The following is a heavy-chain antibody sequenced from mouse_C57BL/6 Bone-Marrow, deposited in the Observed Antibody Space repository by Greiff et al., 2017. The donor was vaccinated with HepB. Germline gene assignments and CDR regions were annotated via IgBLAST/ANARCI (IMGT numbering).Heavy chain of an antibody. J-gene: IGHJ1*03. D-gene: IGHD1-1*01. CDR1: GFNIKDDY. CDR3: TFYYGSSVWYFDV. Sequence: EVKLQQSGAELVRPGASVKLSCTASGFNIKDDYMHWVKQRPEQGLEWIGWIDPENGDTEYASKFQGKATITADTSSNTAYLQLSSLTSEDTAVYYCTFYYGSSVWYFDVWGTGTTVTVSS. CDR2: IDPENGDT. V-gene: IGHV14-4*01.